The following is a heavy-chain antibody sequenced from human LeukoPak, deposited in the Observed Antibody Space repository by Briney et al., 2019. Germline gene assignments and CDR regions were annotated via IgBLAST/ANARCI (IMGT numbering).Heavy chain of an antibody. CDR2: VYYSGST. V-gene: IGHV4-39*01. J-gene: IGHJ4*02. CDR3: ARQVVAVAGTGYFDY. D-gene: IGHD6-19*01. CDR1: GGSIRSSSYY. Sequence: SETLSLTCTVSGGSIRSSSYYWGWIRQPPGKGLEWIGSVYYSGSTYYNASLKSRGTISVDTSKNQFSLKLNSVTAADTAVYFCARQVVAVAGTGYFDYWGQGTLVTVSS.